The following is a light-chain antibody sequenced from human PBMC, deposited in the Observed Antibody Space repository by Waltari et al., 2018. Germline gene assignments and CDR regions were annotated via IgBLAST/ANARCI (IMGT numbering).Light chain of an antibody. CDR1: QSVSSN. CDR3: QQYNNWET. V-gene: IGKV3-15*01. CDR2: GAS. Sequence: EIVMTQSPATLSVSPGERATLSCRASQSVSSNLPWYQQKPGQAPRLLIYGASTRATGIPARFSGSGSGTEFTLTISSLQSEDFAVYYCQQYNNWETFGQGTKVEIK. J-gene: IGKJ1*01.